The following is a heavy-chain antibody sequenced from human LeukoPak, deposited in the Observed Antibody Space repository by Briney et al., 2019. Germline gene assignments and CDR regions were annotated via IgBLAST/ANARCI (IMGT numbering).Heavy chain of an antibody. CDR1: GFTFSSYS. CDR3: ARPKVPEYSSALFIDY. Sequence: PGGSLRLSCAASGFTFSSYSMNWVRQAPGKGLEWVSSISSSSSYIYYADSVKGRFTISRDNAKNSLYLQMNSLRAEDTAVYYCARPKVPEYSSALFIDYWGQGTLVTVSS. V-gene: IGHV3-21*01. CDR2: ISSSSSYI. D-gene: IGHD6-19*01. J-gene: IGHJ4*02.